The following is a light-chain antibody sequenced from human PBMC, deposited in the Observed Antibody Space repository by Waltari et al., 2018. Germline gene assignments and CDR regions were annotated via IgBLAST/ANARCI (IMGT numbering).Light chain of an antibody. Sequence: DIQMTQSPSSLSASVGDRVTITCQASQDISNYLNWYQQKPGKATKLLIYDASNLETGVPSRFSGSGSGTDFTFTISSLQPEDIATYYFQQYDNLPLTFGQGTKVEIK. CDR3: QQYDNLPLT. CDR1: QDISNY. CDR2: DAS. V-gene: IGKV1-33*01. J-gene: IGKJ1*01.